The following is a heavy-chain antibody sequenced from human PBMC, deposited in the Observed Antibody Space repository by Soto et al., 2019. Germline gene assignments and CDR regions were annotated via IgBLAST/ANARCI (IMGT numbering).Heavy chain of an antibody. J-gene: IGHJ4*02. V-gene: IGHV3-30-3*01. CDR2: ISYDGSNK. CDR1: GFTFSSYA. Sequence: GGSLRLSCAASGFTFSSYAMHWVRQAPGKGLEWVAVISYDGSNKYYADSVKGRFTISRDNSKNTLYLQMNSLRAEDTAVYYCARDQVRYSGYGANYWGQGTLVTVSS. CDR3: ARDQVRYSGYGANY. D-gene: IGHD5-12*01.